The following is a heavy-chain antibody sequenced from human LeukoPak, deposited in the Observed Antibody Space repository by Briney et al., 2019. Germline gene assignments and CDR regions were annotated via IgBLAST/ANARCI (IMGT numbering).Heavy chain of an antibody. Sequence: EASVKVSCTASGGTFSSYAISWVRQAPGQGLEWMGGIIPIFGTANYAQKFQGRVTITADESTSTAYMELSSLRSEDTAVYYCARDTPYRIGYCSSTSCYTMDYWGQGTLVTVSS. CDR2: IIPIFGTA. D-gene: IGHD2-2*02. CDR1: GGTFSSYA. V-gene: IGHV1-69*13. CDR3: ARDTPYRIGYCSSTSCYTMDY. J-gene: IGHJ4*02.